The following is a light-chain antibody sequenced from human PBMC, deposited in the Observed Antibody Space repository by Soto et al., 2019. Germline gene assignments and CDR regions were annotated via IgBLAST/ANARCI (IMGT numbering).Light chain of an antibody. CDR3: QQRNTWPLT. V-gene: IGKV3-11*01. J-gene: IGKJ4*01. Sequence: EIVLTQSPANLSLSPGDRATLSCRASESLGKTLAWYQQKPDQAPRLLIYDVFKRVTGIPARFSGSGSGTDFPLTISSLEPEDFAVYYCQQRNTWPLTFGGGTKVEIK. CDR1: ESLGKT. CDR2: DVF.